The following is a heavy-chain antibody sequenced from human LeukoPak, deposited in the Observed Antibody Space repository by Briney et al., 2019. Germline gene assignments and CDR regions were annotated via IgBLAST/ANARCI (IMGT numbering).Heavy chain of an antibody. D-gene: IGHD1-26*01. CDR3: AGVVGGSYSMDV. V-gene: IGHV4-59*02. J-gene: IGHJ6*02. CDR2: IYYSGST. CDR1: GGSVSSYY. Sequence: SETLSLTCTVSGGSVSSYYWSWIRQPPGKGLEWIGYIYYSGSTNYNPSLKSRVTISVDTSKNQFSLKLSSVTAADTAIYYCAGVVGGSYSMDVWGQGTTVTVSS.